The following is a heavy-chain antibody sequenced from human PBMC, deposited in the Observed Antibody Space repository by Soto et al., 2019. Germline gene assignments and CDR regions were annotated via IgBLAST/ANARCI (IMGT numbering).Heavy chain of an antibody. Sequence: GGSLRLSCAASGFTFSIYGISWIRLSPGKGLEWISYISSSSSTIYYADSVKGRFTISRDNAKNSLYLQMNSLRDEDTAVYYCARHTYDFWSGYYTEDYNWFDPWGQGTLVTVSS. CDR3: ARHTYDFWSGYYTEDYNWFDP. V-gene: IGHV3-48*02. J-gene: IGHJ5*02. CDR1: GFTFSIYG. D-gene: IGHD3-3*01. CDR2: ISSSSSTI.